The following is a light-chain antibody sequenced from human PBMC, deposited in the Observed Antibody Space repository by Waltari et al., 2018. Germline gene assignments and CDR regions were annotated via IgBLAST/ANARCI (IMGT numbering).Light chain of an antibody. Sequence: DIQMTQSPSTLSASVGDRVTITCRASQSISSWLAWYQQKPGKAPKLLIYKASSLESGVPSMFSCSGSGTEFTLTISSLQPDDFATYYCQQYNSSPQTFGQGTKVEIK. CDR1: QSISSW. CDR3: QQYNSSPQT. CDR2: KAS. V-gene: IGKV1-5*03. J-gene: IGKJ1*01.